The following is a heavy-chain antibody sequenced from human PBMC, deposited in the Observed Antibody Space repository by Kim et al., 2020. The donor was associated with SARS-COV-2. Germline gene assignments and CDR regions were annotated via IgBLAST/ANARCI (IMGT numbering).Heavy chain of an antibody. J-gene: IGHJ3*02. V-gene: IGHV3-53*01. D-gene: IGHD6-13*01. Sequence: GGSLRLSCAASGFSVSNNYMSWVRQAPGKGLEWVSVIYSGGSTYYADSMKGRFTISRDNSKNTLYLQMNSLRVGDTAVYYCARARIAALDAFDIWAQGTMVTVSS. CDR2: IYSGGST. CDR1: GFSVSNNY. CDR3: ARARIAALDAFDI.